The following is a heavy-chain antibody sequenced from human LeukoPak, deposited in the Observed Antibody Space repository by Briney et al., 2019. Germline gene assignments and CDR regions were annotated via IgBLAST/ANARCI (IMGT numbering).Heavy chain of an antibody. Sequence: GASVKVSCKASGYTRTYRYLHWVRQAPGQAPEWMGGIIPIFGTANYAQKFQGRVTITADKSTSTAYMELSSLRSEDTAVYYCARPVAVAGTSFDYWGQGTLVTVSS. D-gene: IGHD6-19*01. CDR2: IIPIFGTA. J-gene: IGHJ4*02. V-gene: IGHV1-69*06. CDR3: ARPVAVAGTSFDY. CDR1: GYTRTYRY.